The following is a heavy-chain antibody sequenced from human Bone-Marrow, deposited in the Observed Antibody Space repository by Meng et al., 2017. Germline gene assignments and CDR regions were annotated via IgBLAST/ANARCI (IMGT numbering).Heavy chain of an antibody. CDR1: GVLLWYY. V-gene: IGHV4-34*01. J-gene: IGHJ4*02. CDR3: ARKPPPPYCSSTSCYRIGGDY. D-gene: IGHD2-2*02. CDR2: NHHSGST. Sequence: GGGGTLNALGAPVSHVRFLLGVLLWYYRSLYRQPPGKGVEWVGENHHSGSTNYHPSLKGRVTISVDTSKNQFSLKLSSGDAADTAVYYWARKPPPPYCSSTSCYRIGGDYWGQGTLVTVSS.